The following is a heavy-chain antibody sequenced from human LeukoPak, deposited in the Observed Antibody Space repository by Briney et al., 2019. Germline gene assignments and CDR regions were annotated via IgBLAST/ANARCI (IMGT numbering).Heavy chain of an antibody. CDR3: ARVAKERVGGVYYFDY. J-gene: IGHJ4*02. CDR1: GFTFSDYD. Sequence: GGSLRLSCAASGFTFSDYDMHWVRQATGKGLEWVSSIGTAGDTYYTGSVEGRFTISRENAKNSLYLQMNSLRAGDTAVYYCARVAKERVGGVYYFDYWGQGTLVTVSS. V-gene: IGHV3-13*01. CDR2: IGTAGDT. D-gene: IGHD1-1*01.